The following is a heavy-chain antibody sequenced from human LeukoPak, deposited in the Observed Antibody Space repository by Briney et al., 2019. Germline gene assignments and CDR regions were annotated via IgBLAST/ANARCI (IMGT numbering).Heavy chain of an antibody. J-gene: IGHJ6*02. CDR3: ARGGKNYYGMDV. CDR2: INNDGSST. CDR1: GFTFSSHW. V-gene: IGHV3-74*01. D-gene: IGHD1-14*01. Sequence: GGSLRLSCAASGFTFSSHWMHWVRQAPGKGLVWVSRINNDGSSTSYADSVKGRFTISRDNAKNTLYVQMNSLRAEDTAVYYCARGGKNYYGMDVWGQGTTVTVSS.